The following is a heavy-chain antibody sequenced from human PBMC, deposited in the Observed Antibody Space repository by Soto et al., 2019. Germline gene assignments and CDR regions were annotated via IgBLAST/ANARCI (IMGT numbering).Heavy chain of an antibody. Sequence: QVQLQESGPGLLKPSETLSLTCTVSGASVSSGSYYWSWIRQPPGKGLEWIGYLYYIGSTNYNPSPMRRVLLSVDPSTNQFSLKQTSVTAADTAVYYCGRKRPNFYDSSGYRHYFDFWGQGTLVTVSS. CDR2: LYYIGST. CDR1: GASVSSGSYY. J-gene: IGHJ4*02. CDR3: GRKRPNFYDSSGYRHYFDF. D-gene: IGHD3-22*01. V-gene: IGHV4-61*01.